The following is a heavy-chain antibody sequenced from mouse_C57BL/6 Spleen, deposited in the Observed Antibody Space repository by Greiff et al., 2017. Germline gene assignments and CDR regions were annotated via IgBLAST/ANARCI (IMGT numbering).Heavy chain of an antibody. J-gene: IGHJ3*01. CDR1: GYPFTDYN. V-gene: IGHV1-22*01. CDR3: AREDEEFAY. CDR2: INPNNGDT. Sequence: VHLQQSGPELVKPGASVKMSCKASGYPFTDYNMHWVKQSHGKSLEWLGYINPNNGDTSDSQKIKGKATLTVNKSSSTAYRELRSLTSEDSAVDYCAREDEEFAYWGQGTLVTVSA.